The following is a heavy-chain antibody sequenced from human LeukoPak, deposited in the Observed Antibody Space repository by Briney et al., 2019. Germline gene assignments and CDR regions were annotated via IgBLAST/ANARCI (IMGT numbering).Heavy chain of an antibody. CDR3: ARGRDSSTGFWDY. CDR2: INPNSGGT. CDR1: GYTFTGYY. V-gene: IGHV1-2*02. Sequence: EASVKVSCKASGYTFTGYYMHWVRQAPGQGLEWMGWINPNSGGTNYAQKFQGRVTMTRDTSISTAYMELSRLRSGDTAVYYCARGRDSSTGFWDYWGQGTLVTVSS. D-gene: IGHD2-2*01. J-gene: IGHJ4*02.